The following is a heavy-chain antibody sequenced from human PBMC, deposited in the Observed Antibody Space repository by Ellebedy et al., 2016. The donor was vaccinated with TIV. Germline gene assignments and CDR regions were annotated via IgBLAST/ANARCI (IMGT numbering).Heavy chain of an antibody. D-gene: IGHD3-10*01. CDR3: ARGLEVGYRSGLVRGPRRGWFDA. Sequence: MPSETLSLTCAVYGGSFSGYYWTRIRQSPEKGLEWIGEINHYGSPKYNPSLKSRVTFSVDTSKNQFSLQLRSVTAADTAVYYCARGLEVGYRSGLVRGPRRGWFDAWGQGTLVTVSS. J-gene: IGHJ5*02. CDR1: GGSFSGYY. CDR2: INHYGSP. V-gene: IGHV4-34*01.